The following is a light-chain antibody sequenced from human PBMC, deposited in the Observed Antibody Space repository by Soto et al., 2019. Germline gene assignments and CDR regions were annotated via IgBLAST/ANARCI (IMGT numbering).Light chain of an antibody. CDR3: SSYAGSNVV. CDR1: SSDVGGYNY. V-gene: IGLV2-8*01. J-gene: IGLJ2*01. Sequence: QSALTQPPSASGSPGQSVTISCTGTSSDVGGYNYVSWYQQHPGKAPKLMIYEVSKRPSGVPDRFSGSKSGNTASLTVSGLQAEDEAEYYCSSYAGSNVVIGGGTQLTVL. CDR2: EVS.